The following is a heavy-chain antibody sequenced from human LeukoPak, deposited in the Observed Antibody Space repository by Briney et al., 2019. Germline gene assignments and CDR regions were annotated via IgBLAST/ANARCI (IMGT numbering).Heavy chain of an antibody. CDR3: ARDMSSMGLRATPFDY. D-gene: IGHD5-18*01. CDR2: ISYDGSNK. V-gene: IGHV3-30-3*01. CDR1: GFTFSSYA. Sequence: PPGRSLRLSCAASGFTFSSYAMHWVRQAPGKGLEWVAVISYDGSNKYYADSVKGRFTISRDNSKNTLYLQMNSLRAEDTAVYYCARDMSSMGLRATPFDYWGQGTLVPVSS. J-gene: IGHJ4*02.